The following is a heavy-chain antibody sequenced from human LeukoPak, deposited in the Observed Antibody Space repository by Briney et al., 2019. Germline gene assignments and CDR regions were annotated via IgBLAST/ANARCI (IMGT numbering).Heavy chain of an antibody. V-gene: IGHV3-23*01. CDR3: ARSSGSYLRDRVDH. CDR2: IGGSGGST. D-gene: IGHD1-26*01. J-gene: IGHJ4*02. Sequence: LPGGSLRLSCAASGFTFSNYAMSWVRQAPGKGLEWVSGIGGSGGSTYYADSVKGRFTNSRENSKNTLYLQMNSLRAEDTAVYYCARSSGSYLRDRVDHWGQGTLVTVSS. CDR1: GFTFSNYA.